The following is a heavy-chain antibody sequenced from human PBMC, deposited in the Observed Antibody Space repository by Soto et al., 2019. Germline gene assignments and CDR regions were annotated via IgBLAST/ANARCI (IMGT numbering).Heavy chain of an antibody. CDR2: IYPGDSDT. CDR1: GYTFTRYW. Sequence: EVQLVQSGAEVKKPGESLKISCKGSGYTFTRYWLAWVRQMPGKGLEWMGIIYPGDSDTRYSPSFQGQVTISADRSTNTAYLQWDSLKASDTAIYFCATTTIPGGYDFAYWGQGTLVTVSS. CDR3: ATTTIPGGYDFAY. J-gene: IGHJ4*02. V-gene: IGHV5-51*01. D-gene: IGHD5-12*01.